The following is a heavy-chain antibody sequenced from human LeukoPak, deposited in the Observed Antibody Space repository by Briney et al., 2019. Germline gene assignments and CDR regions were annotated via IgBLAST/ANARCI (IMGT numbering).Heavy chain of an antibody. J-gene: IGHJ3*02. D-gene: IGHD3-10*01. Sequence: ASVKVSCKSSGYTFTSYYMHWVRQAPGQGREWMGIINPSGGSTSYAQKFQGRVTMTRDMSTSTVYMELSSLRSEDTAVYYCARVDGSGSYYQLFGAFDIWGQGTMVTVSS. V-gene: IGHV1-46*01. CDR3: ARVDGSGSYYQLFGAFDI. CDR1: GYTFTSYY. CDR2: INPSGGST.